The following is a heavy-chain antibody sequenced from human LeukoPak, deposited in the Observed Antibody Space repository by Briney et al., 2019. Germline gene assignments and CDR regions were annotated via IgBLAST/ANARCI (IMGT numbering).Heavy chain of an antibody. Sequence: GGSLRLSCTASGFTFGDYAMSWFRQAPGKGLEWVGFIRSKAYGGTTEYAASVKGRCTISRDDSKSIAYLQMNSLKTEDTAVYYCTRCGGDCYDAFDIWGQGTMVTVSS. J-gene: IGHJ3*02. D-gene: IGHD2-21*02. CDR2: IRSKAYGGTT. V-gene: IGHV3-49*03. CDR1: GFTFGDYA. CDR3: TRCGGDCYDAFDI.